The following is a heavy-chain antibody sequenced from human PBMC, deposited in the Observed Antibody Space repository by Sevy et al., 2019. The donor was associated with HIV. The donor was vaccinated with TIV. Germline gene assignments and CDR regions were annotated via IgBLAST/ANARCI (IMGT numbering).Heavy chain of an antibody. CDR1: GFTFSSYA. J-gene: IGHJ4*02. CDR2: ISGGGGST. CDR3: AKGSSGPVGIAVAGYLFDY. V-gene: IGHV3-23*01. Sequence: GGSLRLSCAASGFTFSSYAMNWVRQAPGMGLEWVSVISGGGGSTYYADSVKGRFTISRDNSKNTLYLQMNSLRAEDTAVYYCAKGSSGPVGIAVAGYLFDYWGQRTLVTVSS. D-gene: IGHD6-19*01.